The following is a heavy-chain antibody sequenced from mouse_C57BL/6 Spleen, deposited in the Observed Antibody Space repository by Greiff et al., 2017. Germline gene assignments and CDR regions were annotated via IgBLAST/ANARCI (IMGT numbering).Heavy chain of an antibody. J-gene: IGHJ4*01. CDR1: GFTFNNYA. CDR3: ARESCGSSPYYAMDD. V-gene: IGHV5-4*01. Sequence: EVKLVESGGGLVKPGGSLKLSCAASGFTFNNYAMSWVRQTPEKRLEWVATISDGGSYTYYPDNVKGRFTISRDNAKNNLYLQMSHLKSEDTAMYYCARESCGSSPYYAMDDWGQGTSVTVSS. CDR2: ISDGGSYT. D-gene: IGHD1-1*01.